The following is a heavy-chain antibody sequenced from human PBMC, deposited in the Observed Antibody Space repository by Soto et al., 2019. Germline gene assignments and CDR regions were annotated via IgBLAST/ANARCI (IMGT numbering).Heavy chain of an antibody. D-gene: IGHD6-19*01. CDR2: IGDTGAST. J-gene: IGHJ4*02. Sequence: PGGSLRLSCAVSGFTFSNYGMNWVRQAPGKGLEWVSTIGDTGASTYYADSVKGRFTISRDNSRNTLYLQMNSLRAEDTAVYYCAKQKGYSSGSGPGYWGQGTLVTVSS. CDR1: GFTFSNYG. V-gene: IGHV3-23*01. CDR3: AKQKGYSSGSGPGY.